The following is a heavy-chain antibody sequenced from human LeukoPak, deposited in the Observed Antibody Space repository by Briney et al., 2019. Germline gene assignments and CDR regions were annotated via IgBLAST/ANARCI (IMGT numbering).Heavy chain of an antibody. Sequence: ASVKVSCKASGYTFTSYAVSWVRQAPGQGLEWMGWISAYNGVTNYAQKFQGRVTMTTDTSTTTGYMELRSLRSDDTAVYYCARDQLRNYGSGSYYSDMDVWGQGTTVTVPS. J-gene: IGHJ6*02. CDR2: ISAYNGVT. CDR1: GYTFTSYA. D-gene: IGHD3-10*01. CDR3: ARDQLRNYGSGSYYSDMDV. V-gene: IGHV1-18*01.